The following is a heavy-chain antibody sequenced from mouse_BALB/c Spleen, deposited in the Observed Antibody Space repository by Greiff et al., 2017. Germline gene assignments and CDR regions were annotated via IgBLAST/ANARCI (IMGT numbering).Heavy chain of an antibody. V-gene: IGHV5-6-3*01. CDR1: GFTFSSYG. J-gene: IGHJ2*01. Sequence: EVKLQESGGGLVQPGGSLKLSCAASGFTFSSYGMSWVRQTPDKRLELVATINSNGGSTYYPDSVKGRFTISRDNAKNTLYLQMSSLKSEDTAMYYCARDSGYAYYFDYWGQGTTLTVSS. D-gene: IGHD1-2*01. CDR3: ARDSGYAYYFDY. CDR2: INSNGGST.